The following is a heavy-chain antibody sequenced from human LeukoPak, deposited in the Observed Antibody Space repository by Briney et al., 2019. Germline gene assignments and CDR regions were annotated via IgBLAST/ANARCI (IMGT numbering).Heavy chain of an antibody. V-gene: IGHV1-8*01. D-gene: IGHD6-19*01. J-gene: IGHJ6*03. CDR2: MNPNSGNT. Sequence: ASVKVSCKASGYTFTSYDINWVRQATGQGLEWMGWMNPNSGNTGYAQKFQGRVTMTRNTSISTAYMELSSLRSEDTAVYYCAREAIPNIWQWLGVGNYYYYYMDVWGKGTTVTISS. CDR1: GYTFTSYD. CDR3: AREAIPNIWQWLGVGNYYYYYMDV.